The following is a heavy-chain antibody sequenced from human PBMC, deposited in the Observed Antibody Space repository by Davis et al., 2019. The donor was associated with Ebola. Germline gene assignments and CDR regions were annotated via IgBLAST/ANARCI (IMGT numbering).Heavy chain of an antibody. D-gene: IGHD3-10*01. Sequence: GGSLRLSCAASGFTFSSYGMHWVRQAPGKGLEWVAVISYDGSNKYYADSVKGRFTISRDNSKNTLYLQMNSLIPDDTAVYYCARGGYFGLGTYYNAAPFYYWGQGTLVTVSS. CDR2: ISYDGSNK. CDR3: ARGGYFGLGTYYNAAPFYY. J-gene: IGHJ4*02. CDR1: GFTFSSYG. V-gene: IGHV3-30*03.